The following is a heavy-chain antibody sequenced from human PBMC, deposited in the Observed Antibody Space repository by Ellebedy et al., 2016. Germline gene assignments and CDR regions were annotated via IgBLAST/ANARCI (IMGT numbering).Heavy chain of an antibody. CDR1: GGSISSGGYS. CDR3: ARSRGGMVVDY. CDR2: IYHSGST. D-gene: IGHD3-10*01. Sequence: SETLSLTCAVSGGSISSGGYSWSWIRQPPGKGLEWIGYIYHSGSTYYNPSLKSRVTISVDRSKNQFSLKLSSVTAADTAVYYWARSRGGMVVDYWGQGTLVTVSS. J-gene: IGHJ4*02. V-gene: IGHV4-30-2*01.